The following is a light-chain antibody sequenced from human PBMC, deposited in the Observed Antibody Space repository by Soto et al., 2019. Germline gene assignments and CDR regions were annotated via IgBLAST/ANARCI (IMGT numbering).Light chain of an antibody. CDR2: DAS. CDR3: QQYNTFWT. Sequence: VLSQSPASLSLSPGERATVSCRTSQSVNIYLAWYQQKPGQAPRLLIYDASNRATGIPARFSGSGSGTDFTLTISSLQPDDFATYYCQQYNTFWTFGPGTKVDIK. V-gene: IGKV3-11*01. CDR1: QSVNIY. J-gene: IGKJ1*01.